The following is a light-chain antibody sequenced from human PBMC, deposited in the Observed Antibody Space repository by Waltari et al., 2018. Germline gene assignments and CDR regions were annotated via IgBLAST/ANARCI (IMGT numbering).Light chain of an antibody. CDR3: QSFDSSHVV. V-gene: IGLV6-57*03. CDR1: SGNIATNY. CDR2: EDN. J-gene: IGLJ2*01. Sequence: FMLSQPHSVSESPGKTVTISCTRSSGNIATNYLQWYQQRPGRAPTKVIYEDNQRPSGLPDRFSGSIDSSSNSASLIISGLKAEDEADYYCQSFDSSHVVFGGGTKLTVL.